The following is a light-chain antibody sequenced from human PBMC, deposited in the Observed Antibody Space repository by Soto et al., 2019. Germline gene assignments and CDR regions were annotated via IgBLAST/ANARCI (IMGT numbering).Light chain of an antibody. CDR3: QQGYSRPRT. CDR1: QIVLYSSNNKNY. Sequence: DIVMTQSPDSLSVSLGERATINFNCSQIVLYSSNNKNYLAWYQQKPGQPPKLLIYWASTRESGVPDRFSGSGSGTDFTLTISSLQPEDFATYFCQQGYSRPRTFGQGTKVDIK. V-gene: IGKV4-1*01. J-gene: IGKJ1*01. CDR2: WAS.